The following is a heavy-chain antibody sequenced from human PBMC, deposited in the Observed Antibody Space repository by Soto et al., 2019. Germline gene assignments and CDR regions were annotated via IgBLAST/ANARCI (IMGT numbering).Heavy chain of an antibody. Sequence: EVQLVESGGGLIQPGGSLRLSCAASGFTVSSNYMSWVRQAPGKGLEWVSVIYSGGSTYYADSVKGRFTISRDDSKNTLYHQMNSLSAEDKAVYYCARDRVESGYPEYFQHWGQGTLVTVSS. V-gene: IGHV3-53*01. CDR1: GFTVSSNY. CDR3: ARDRVESGYPEYFQH. D-gene: IGHD3-22*01. CDR2: IYSGGST. J-gene: IGHJ1*01.